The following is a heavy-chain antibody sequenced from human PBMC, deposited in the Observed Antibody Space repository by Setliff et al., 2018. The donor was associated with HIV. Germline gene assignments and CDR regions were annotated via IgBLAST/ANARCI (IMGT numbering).Heavy chain of an antibody. CDR3: ARHGHFYDSSSSDAFDI. CDR2: IYYSGST. J-gene: IGHJ3*02. Sequence: PSETLSLTCTVSGGSISSYYWSWIRQPPGKGLEWIGYIYYSGSTNYNPSLKSRVTISVDTSKNQFSLKLSSVTAADTAVYYCARHGHFYDSSSSDAFDIWGHGTMVTVSS. CDR1: GGSISSYY. D-gene: IGHD3-22*01. V-gene: IGHV4-59*01.